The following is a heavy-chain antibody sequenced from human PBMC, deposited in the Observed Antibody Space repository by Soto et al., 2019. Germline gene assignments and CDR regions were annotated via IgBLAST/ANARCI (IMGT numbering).Heavy chain of an antibody. CDR2: IYYSGSP. J-gene: IGHJ6*02. Sequence: SETLSLTCTVSGGSISSSSYYWGWIRQPPGKGLEWIGSIYYSGSPYYNPSLKSRVTISEDTSKNQFSLKRSSVTAADTAVYYCARHVDGDYYYYGMDVWGQGTTVTVSS. V-gene: IGHV4-39*01. CDR1: GGSISSSSYY. D-gene: IGHD3-10*01. CDR3: ARHVDGDYYYYGMDV.